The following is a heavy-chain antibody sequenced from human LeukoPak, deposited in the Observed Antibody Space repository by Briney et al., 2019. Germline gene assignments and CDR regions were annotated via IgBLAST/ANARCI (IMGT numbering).Heavy chain of an antibody. D-gene: IGHD5-24*01. V-gene: IGHV3-13*01. CDR2: IGTASDT. J-gene: IGHJ6*03. Sequence: GGSLRLSCAASGFTFSSFDMPWVRQPSGQGLEWVSTIGTASDTYYPGSVEGRFTLSRDNAKNSLYLQMNSLTAGDTAVYYCARGPPRRKYYYMDVWGKGTTVTVSS. CDR3: ARGPPRRKYYYMDV. CDR1: GFTFSSFD.